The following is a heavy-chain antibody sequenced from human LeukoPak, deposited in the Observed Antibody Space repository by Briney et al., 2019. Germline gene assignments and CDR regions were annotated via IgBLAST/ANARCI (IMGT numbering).Heavy chain of an antibody. CDR2: IYYSGST. V-gene: IGHV4-61*01. J-gene: IGHJ3*02. CDR3: ARENGDYYRAFDI. CDR1: GGSVSSGSYY. Sequence: SETLSLTCTVSGGSVSSGSYYWSWIRQPPGKGLEWIGYIYYSGSTNYNPSLKSRVTISVDTSKNQFSLNLTSVTAADTAVFYCARENGDYYRAFDIWGQGTMVTVSS. D-gene: IGHD4-17*01.